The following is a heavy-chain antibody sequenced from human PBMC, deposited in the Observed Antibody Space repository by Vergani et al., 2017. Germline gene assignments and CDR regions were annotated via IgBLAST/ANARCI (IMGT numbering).Heavy chain of an antibody. V-gene: IGHV3-30*02. CDR3: VKDSGASIGFDD. D-gene: IGHD6-19*01. CDR1: GFSFGSYC. CDR2: LRYDGTTK. J-gene: IGHJ4*02. Sequence: QVQLVESGGGVVQPGGSLRLSCAASGFSFGSYCMHWVRVRQAPGKGLEWLAYLRYDGTTKQYADSVKGRFTISRDNSKNMLYLQMDSLRPEDTAMFYCVKDSGASIGFDDWGQGTQVTVSS.